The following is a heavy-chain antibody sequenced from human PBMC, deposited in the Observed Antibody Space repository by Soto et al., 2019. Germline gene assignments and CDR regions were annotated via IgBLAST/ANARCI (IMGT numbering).Heavy chain of an antibody. CDR3: ERDLDSAGAFDI. D-gene: IGHD3-22*01. CDR2: ISSSSSYI. CDR1: GFTFSSYS. Sequence: GGSLRLSCAASGFTFSSYSMNWVRQAPGKGLEWVSSISSSSSYIYYADSVKGRFTISRDNAKNSLYLQMNSLRAEDTAVYYCERDLDSAGAFDIWGQGTMVTVSS. V-gene: IGHV3-21*01. J-gene: IGHJ3*02.